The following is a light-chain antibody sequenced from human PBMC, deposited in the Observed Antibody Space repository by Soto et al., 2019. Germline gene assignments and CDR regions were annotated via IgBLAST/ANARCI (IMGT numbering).Light chain of an antibody. J-gene: IGKJ5*01. V-gene: IGKV1-27*01. CDR3: QSYDLALGT. CDR2: GAS. CDR1: QGINNH. Sequence: IQMTQSPSSLSASVGDRVSITCRPRQGINNHLAWYQQKPGKVPELLIYGASTLQPGVPSRFSGSGSGTAFTLTISRLQPEDVATYYCQSYDLALGTFGQGTRLEIK.